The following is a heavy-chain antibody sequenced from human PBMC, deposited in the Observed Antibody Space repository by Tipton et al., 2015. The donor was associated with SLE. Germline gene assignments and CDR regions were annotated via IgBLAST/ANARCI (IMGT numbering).Heavy chain of an antibody. D-gene: IGHD2-15*01. CDR3: ARLGYGCSGGRCFGVDV. CDR2: IHPGDSDT. V-gene: IGHV5-51*03. J-gene: IGHJ6*02. CDR1: GYSFTSYS. Sequence: QLVQSGPEVKKPGESLKISCKGPGYSFTSYSIAWVRQMPGKGLEWMGIIHPGDSDTSYSPSFQGQVTISADKSISTAYLQWSSLKASDTAMYYCARLGYGCSGGRCFGVDVWGQGTTVSVSS.